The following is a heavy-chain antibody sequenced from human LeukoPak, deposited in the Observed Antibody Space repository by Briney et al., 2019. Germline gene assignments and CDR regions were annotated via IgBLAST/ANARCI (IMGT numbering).Heavy chain of an antibody. V-gene: IGHV4-39*07. J-gene: IGHJ4*02. Sequence: SETLSLTCTVSGGSISSSSYYWGWIRQPPGTGLEWIGSIYYSGSTYYNPSLKSRVTISVDTSKNQFSLKLSSVTAADTAVYYCARDRVGAESPIDYWGQGTLVTVSS. D-gene: IGHD1-26*01. CDR2: IYYSGST. CDR1: GGSISSSSYY. CDR3: ARDRVGAESPIDY.